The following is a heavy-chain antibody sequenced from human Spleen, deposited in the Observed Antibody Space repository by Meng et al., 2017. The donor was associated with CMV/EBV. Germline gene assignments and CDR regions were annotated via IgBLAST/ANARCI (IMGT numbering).Heavy chain of an antibody. Sequence: SETLSLTCAVYGESFSGYYWSWLRQPPGKGLEWIGEINHSGTTNYNPSLKSRVTISVDTSKNQISLKLSSVTAADTAVYYWARDNYLFYCSSTSCYALDYWGQGTLVTVSS. V-gene: IGHV4-34*01. D-gene: IGHD2-2*01. CDR2: INHSGTT. CDR3: ARDNYLFYCSSTSCYALDY. J-gene: IGHJ4*02. CDR1: GESFSGYY.